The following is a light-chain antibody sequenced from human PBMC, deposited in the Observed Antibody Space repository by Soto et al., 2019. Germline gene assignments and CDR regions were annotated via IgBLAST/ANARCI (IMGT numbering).Light chain of an antibody. CDR3: CSYAGSSTSPYA. Sequence: QSALTQPASVSGSPGQSITISCTGTSSDVGSYNLVSWYQQHPGKAPKLMIYEGSKRPSGVSNRFSGSKSGNTASLTISGLQAEDEADYYCCSYAGSSTSPYAFGTGTKVTVL. CDR2: EGS. J-gene: IGLJ1*01. V-gene: IGLV2-23*01. CDR1: SSDVGSYNL.